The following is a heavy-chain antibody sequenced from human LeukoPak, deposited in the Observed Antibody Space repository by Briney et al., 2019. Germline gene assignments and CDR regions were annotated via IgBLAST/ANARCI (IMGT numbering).Heavy chain of an antibody. CDR3: ARGGDTFDH. CDR2: IHYSGST. Sequence: SETLSLTCTVSGGSISSYYWSWIRQPPGKALELIGYIHYSGSTTYNPSLKSRVPISVDTSKNQFSLKLRSVTAADTAVYYCARGGDTFDHWGQGTLVTVSS. J-gene: IGHJ4*02. V-gene: IGHV4-59*01. D-gene: IGHD3-16*01. CDR1: GGSISSYY.